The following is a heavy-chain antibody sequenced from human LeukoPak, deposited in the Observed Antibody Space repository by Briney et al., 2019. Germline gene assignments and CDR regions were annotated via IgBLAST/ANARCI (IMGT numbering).Heavy chain of an antibody. D-gene: IGHD2-15*01. J-gene: IGHJ5*02. V-gene: IGHV5-51*01. CDR2: IYPGDSDT. CDR1: GYSFTSYW. CDR3: ARRLGYCSGGSCFGNWFDP. Sequence: GESLKISCKGSGYSFTSYWIGWVRQMPGKGLEWMGIIYPGDSDTRYSPSFQGQVTISADKSISTAYLQWSSLKASDTAVYYCARRLGYCSGGSCFGNWFDPWGQGTLVTVSS.